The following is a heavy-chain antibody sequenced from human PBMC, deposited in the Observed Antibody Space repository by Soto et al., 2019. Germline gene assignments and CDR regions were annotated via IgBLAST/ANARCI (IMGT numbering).Heavy chain of an antibody. Sequence: QVQVVQSGDEVKKPGASVKVSCKASGYTFTNYGFSWVRQAPGQGLEWMGWISGYNGNTKYAEKSQGRVTMTTDTSTSTGHMELRSLRSDHTAVYYCTREGQAPYYYYGMDVCGQGTEVTVSS. CDR3: TREGQAPYYYYGMDV. V-gene: IGHV1-18*01. CDR1: GYTFTNYG. CDR2: ISGYNGNT. J-gene: IGHJ6*02.